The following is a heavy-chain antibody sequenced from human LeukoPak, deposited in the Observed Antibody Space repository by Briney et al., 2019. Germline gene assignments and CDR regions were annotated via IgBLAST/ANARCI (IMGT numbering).Heavy chain of an antibody. J-gene: IGHJ4*02. D-gene: IGHD6-19*01. V-gene: IGHV3-9*01. Sequence: GGSLRLSCAASGFTFDDYAMHWVRQAPGKGLEWVSGISWNSGSIGYADSVKGRFTISRDNAKNSLYLQMNSLRAEDTALYYCAKAEYSSGWSTVGYFDYWGQGTLVTVSS. CDR3: AKAEYSSGWSTVGYFDY. CDR2: ISWNSGSI. CDR1: GFTFDDYA.